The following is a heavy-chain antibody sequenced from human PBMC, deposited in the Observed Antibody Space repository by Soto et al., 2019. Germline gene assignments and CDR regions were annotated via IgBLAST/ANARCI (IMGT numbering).Heavy chain of an antibody. V-gene: IGHV1-69*06. CDR1: GGTFSSYA. CDR3: ARVMTTDYYYYGMDV. Sequence: SVKVSCKASGGTFSSYAISWVRQAPGQGLEWMGGIIPVFGTANYAQKFQGRVTITADKSTSTAYMELSSLRSEDTAVYYCARVMTTDYYYYGMDVWGQGTTVTV. J-gene: IGHJ6*02. CDR2: IIPVFGTA. D-gene: IGHD4-17*01.